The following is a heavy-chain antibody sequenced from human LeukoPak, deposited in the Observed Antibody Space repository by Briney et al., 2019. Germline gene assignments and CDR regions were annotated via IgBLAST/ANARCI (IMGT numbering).Heavy chain of an antibody. Sequence: LPGGSLRLSCAASGFTFSSYAMSWVRQAPGKGPEWVSGISGSGGSTHYADSVKGRFTISRDNSKNTLYLQMNSLRAEDTALYYCARDDYGSGSWNDYWGQGTLVTVSS. CDR1: GFTFSSYA. V-gene: IGHV3-23*01. CDR3: ARDDYGSGSWNDY. CDR2: ISGSGGST. J-gene: IGHJ4*02. D-gene: IGHD3-10*01.